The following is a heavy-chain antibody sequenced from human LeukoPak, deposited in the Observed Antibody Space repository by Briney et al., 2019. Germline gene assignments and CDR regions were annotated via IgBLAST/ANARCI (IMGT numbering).Heavy chain of an antibody. CDR2: INHSGST. D-gene: IGHD6-13*01. CDR1: GGSFSGYY. CDR3: AREGGSSWYSRDFYYIDA. J-gene: IGHJ6*03. Sequence: SETLSLTCAVYGGSFSGYYWSWIRQPPGKGLEWIGEINHSGSTNYNPTLESRVTISVDTSKNQFSLKLSSVTAADTAVYYCAREGGSSWYSRDFYYIDAWGKGTTVTVSS. V-gene: IGHV4-34*01.